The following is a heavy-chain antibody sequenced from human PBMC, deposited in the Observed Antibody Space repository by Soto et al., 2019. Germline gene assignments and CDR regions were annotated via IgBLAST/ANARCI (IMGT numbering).Heavy chain of an antibody. D-gene: IGHD3-22*01. CDR3: ARGQGYYDSSGYDY. Sequence: SETLSLTCTVSGGSISSGGYYWSWIRQHPGKGLEWIGYIYYSGSTYYNPSLKSRVTISVDTSKNQFSLKLSSVTAADTAVYYCARGQGYYDSSGYDYWGQGTLVTVSS. V-gene: IGHV4-31*03. CDR1: GGSISSGGYY. CDR2: IYYSGST. J-gene: IGHJ4*02.